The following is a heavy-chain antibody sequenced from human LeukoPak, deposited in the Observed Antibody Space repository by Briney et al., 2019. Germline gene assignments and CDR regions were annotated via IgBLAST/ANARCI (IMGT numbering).Heavy chain of an antibody. D-gene: IGHD2-2*01. CDR3: AREVAGRSYQPLSDY. V-gene: IGHV1-18*01. CDR1: GYTFTSYG. J-gene: IGHJ4*02. CDR2: ISAYNGNT. Sequence: ASVKVSCKASGYTFTSYGISWLRQAPGQGLEWMGWISAYNGNTNYAQKLQGRVTMTTDTSTSTAYMELRSLRSDDTAVYYCAREVAGRSYQPLSDYWGQGTLVTVSS.